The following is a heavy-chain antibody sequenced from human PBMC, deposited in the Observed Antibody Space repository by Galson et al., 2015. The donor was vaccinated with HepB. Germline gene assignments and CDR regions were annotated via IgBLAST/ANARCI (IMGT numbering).Heavy chain of an antibody. CDR2: IWYDGSNK. D-gene: IGHD3-10*01. CDR3: ARDRRRYYYGSGNYFDY. V-gene: IGHV3-33*08. Sequence: SLRLSCAAPGFTFSSYGLLWVRQAPGKGLGWGAVIWYDGSNKYYADSVKGRFTSSRDNSKNTLYLQMNSLRDEDTAVYYCARDRRRYYYGSGNYFDYWGQGTLVTVSS. J-gene: IGHJ4*02. CDR1: GFTFSSYG.